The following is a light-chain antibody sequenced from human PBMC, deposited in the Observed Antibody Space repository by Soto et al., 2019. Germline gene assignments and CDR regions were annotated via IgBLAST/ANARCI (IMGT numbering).Light chain of an antibody. CDR1: QSVSSS. V-gene: IGKV3-11*01. J-gene: IGKJ2*01. CDR3: QQGSAWPYT. Sequence: EIVLTQSPATLSVSPGDRVTLSCRASQSVSSSLAWYQQKSGQAPGLLVYDASKRATGIPARFSGSGSGTDFTLTISSLEPGDSAVYYCQQGSAWPYTFGQGTKLEIK. CDR2: DAS.